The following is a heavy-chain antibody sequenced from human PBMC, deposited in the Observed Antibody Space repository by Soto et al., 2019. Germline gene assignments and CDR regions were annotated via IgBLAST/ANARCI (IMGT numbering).Heavy chain of an antibody. D-gene: IGHD2-15*01. CDR3: ARIVRSSDYYGMDV. CDR1: GFSLSTSGMC. CDR2: IDWDDDK. Sequence: SGPTLVNPTQTLTLTCTFSGFSLSTSGMCVSWIRQPPGKALEWLALIDWDDDKYYSTSLKTRLTISNDTSKNQVVHTMTNMDPVDTATYYCARIVRSSDYYGMDVWGQGTTVTVSS. V-gene: IGHV2-70*01. J-gene: IGHJ6*02.